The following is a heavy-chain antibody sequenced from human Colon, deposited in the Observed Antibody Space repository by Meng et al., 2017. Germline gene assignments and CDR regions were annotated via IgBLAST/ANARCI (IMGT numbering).Heavy chain of an antibody. CDR3: ARDKGIVAAGARWFDP. CDR2: IHTSGST. CDR1: GDSISSYY. Sequence: QGPLRESGPGLVKPSETLSLTCTVSGDSISSYYWSWIRQTAGKGLEWIGRIHTSGSTTYNPSLKSRVTMSVDTSKNQVSLKLTSVTAADTAVYYCARDKGIVAAGARWFDPWGQGTLVTVSS. V-gene: IGHV4-4*07. D-gene: IGHD2-15*01. J-gene: IGHJ5*02.